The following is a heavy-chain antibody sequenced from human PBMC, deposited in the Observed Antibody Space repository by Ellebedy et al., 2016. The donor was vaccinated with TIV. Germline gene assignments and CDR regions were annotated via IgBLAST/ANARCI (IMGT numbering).Heavy chain of an antibody. V-gene: IGHV5-10-1*01. CDR3: ARLENTDYSYGMDV. Sequence: GEFLKISCKVSGYRFSTFWINWVRRMPGKGLEWMGRIDPSDSYIKYSPSFQGHVTISVDKSVSTAYLEWSSLKASDTAMYYCARLENTDYSYGMDVWGQGTTVTVTS. D-gene: IGHD2/OR15-2a*01. CDR2: IDPSDSYI. CDR1: GYRFSTFW. J-gene: IGHJ6*02.